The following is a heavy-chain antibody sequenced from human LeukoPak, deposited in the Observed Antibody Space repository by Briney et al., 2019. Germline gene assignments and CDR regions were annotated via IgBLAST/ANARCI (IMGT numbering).Heavy chain of an antibody. Sequence: GGSLRLSCAASGFTFAEYTMHRVRHAPGKGLEWVSLISWNGARIHYGDSVKGRFTISRDNSKNSLYLQMNSLRTEDTALYYCVKDLVAASENVRGWYPMDYWGQGTLVTVSS. D-gene: IGHD6-19*01. J-gene: IGHJ4*02. V-gene: IGHV3-43*01. CDR2: ISWNGARI. CDR1: GFTFAEYT. CDR3: VKDLVAASENVRGWYPMDY.